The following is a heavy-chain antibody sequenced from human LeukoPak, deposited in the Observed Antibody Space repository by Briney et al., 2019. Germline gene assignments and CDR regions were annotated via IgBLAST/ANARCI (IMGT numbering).Heavy chain of an antibody. CDR1: GFTFSSYE. CDR2: ISGSGSTI. D-gene: IGHD6-19*01. CDR3: ARRSSGWHYYFDY. J-gene: IGHJ4*02. Sequence: GGSLTLSCTASGFTFSSYEMNWVRQAPGKGLEWVSYISGSGSTIYYADSVKGRFTISRDNPKNSLYLQMNSLRAEDTAVYYSARRSSGWHYYFDYWGQGTLVTVSS. V-gene: IGHV3-48*03.